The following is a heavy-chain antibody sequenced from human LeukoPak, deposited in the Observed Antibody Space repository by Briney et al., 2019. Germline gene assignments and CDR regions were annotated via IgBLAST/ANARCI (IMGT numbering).Heavy chain of an antibody. CDR3: ARDPPYGSLFDY. J-gene: IGHJ4*02. Sequence: ASVKVSCKASGYTVTSYYMHWVRQAPGQGLEWMAILNPSGGSSNYAQKFQGRATLTRATSASTAYMELSSLRSEDTAVYYCARDPPYGSLFDYWGQGTLVTVSS. CDR1: GYTVTSYY. CDR2: LNPSGGSS. D-gene: IGHD4-17*01. V-gene: IGHV1-46*01.